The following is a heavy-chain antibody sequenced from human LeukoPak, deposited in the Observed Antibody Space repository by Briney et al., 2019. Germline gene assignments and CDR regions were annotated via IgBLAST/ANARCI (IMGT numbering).Heavy chain of an antibody. CDR3: AAGYNSGLAY. CDR1: GFTFSSYS. J-gene: IGHJ4*02. Sequence: GGSLRLSCAASGFTFSSYSVNWVRQAPGKGLEWVSSISSSSSYIYYADSVKGRFTISRDNAKNSLYLQMNSLRAEDTAVYYCAAGYNSGLAYWGQGTLVTVSS. D-gene: IGHD5-24*01. CDR2: ISSSSSYI. V-gene: IGHV3-21*01.